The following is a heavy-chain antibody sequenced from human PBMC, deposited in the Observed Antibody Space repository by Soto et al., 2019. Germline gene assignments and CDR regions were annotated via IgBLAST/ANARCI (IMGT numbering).Heavy chain of an antibody. CDR2: IYHRGNT. J-gene: IGHJ4*02. Sequence: SETQCHTCVVSGYPSINGYYCPCIRQPPGKGLEWIGSIYHRGNTYSNPSLKSRLTMSIDTSDNQFSLNLTSVSAADTVVYYCARGARGHVSYWGQGTLVTVSS. CDR1: GYPSINGYY. CDR3: ARGARGHVSY. V-gene: IGHV4-38-2*01.